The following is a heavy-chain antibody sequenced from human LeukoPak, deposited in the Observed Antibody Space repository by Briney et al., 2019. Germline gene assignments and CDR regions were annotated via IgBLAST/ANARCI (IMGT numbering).Heavy chain of an antibody. CDR2: IYYSETT. J-gene: IGHJ4*02. Sequence: SETLSLTCTVSGGSLSSSSYSWGWIRQHPGKGLEWIGRIYYSETTYYNPSLKTRVTISVDTSKIQFSLKLSSVAATDTAVYFCARLRFDFWSGYTHPYFDYWGQGTLVTVSS. CDR3: ARLRFDFWSGYTHPYFDY. D-gene: IGHD3-3*01. CDR1: GGSLSSSSYS. V-gene: IGHV4-39*01.